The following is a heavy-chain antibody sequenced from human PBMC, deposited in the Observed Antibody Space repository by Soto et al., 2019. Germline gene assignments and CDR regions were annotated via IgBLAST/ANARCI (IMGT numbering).Heavy chain of an antibody. Sequence: SVKVSCKASGGAFSSYAISWVRQAPGQGLEWMGGIIPIFGTANYAQKFQGRVTITADKSTSTAYMELSSLRSEDTAVYYCAIPVRGVIRYYFDYWGQGTLVTVSS. D-gene: IGHD3-10*01. J-gene: IGHJ4*02. CDR1: GGAFSSYA. V-gene: IGHV1-69*06. CDR2: IIPIFGTA. CDR3: AIPVRGVIRYYFDY.